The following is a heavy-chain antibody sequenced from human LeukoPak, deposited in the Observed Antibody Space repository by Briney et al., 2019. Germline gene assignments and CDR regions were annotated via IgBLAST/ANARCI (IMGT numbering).Heavy chain of an antibody. V-gene: IGHV4-30-2*01. CDR1: GGSISSGGYS. Sequence: SQTLSLTCAVSGGSISSGGYSWSWIRQPPGKGLEWIGYIYHSGSTYYNPSLKSRVTISVDRSKNQFSLKLSSVTAADTAVYYCARRRCSGGSCYEGFDYWGQGTLVTVSS. J-gene: IGHJ4*02. D-gene: IGHD2-15*01. CDR2: IYHSGST. CDR3: ARRRCSGGSCYEGFDY.